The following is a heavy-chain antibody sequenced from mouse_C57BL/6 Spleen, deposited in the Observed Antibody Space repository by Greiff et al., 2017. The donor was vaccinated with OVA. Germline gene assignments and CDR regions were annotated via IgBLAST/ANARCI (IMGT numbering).Heavy chain of an antibody. Sequence: EVQGVESGGDLVKPGGSLKLSCADSGFTFSSYGMSWVRQTPDQRLEWIATISRGGSEPHYPNKVQGRFTISSDNANNPLYLQMSSLKSEDTAVYYFARPTITTVPFDVWGTGTTVTVSS. J-gene: IGHJ1*03. CDR3: ARPTITTVPFDV. V-gene: IGHV5-6*01. CDR1: GFTFSSYG. D-gene: IGHD1-1*01. CDR2: ISRGGSEP.